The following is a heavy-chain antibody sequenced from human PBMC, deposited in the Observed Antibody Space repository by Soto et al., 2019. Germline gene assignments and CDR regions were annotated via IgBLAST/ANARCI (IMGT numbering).Heavy chain of an antibody. D-gene: IGHD1-26*01. CDR2: IKSNTDGGTT. CDR3: TTDIYRTMVTVRFDY. Sequence: PGGSLRLSCAASGFTFANAWINWVRQAPGKGLEWVGRIKSNTDGGTTDFAEPVNGRFALSRDDSNNMVYLQMNSLKIEDTAVYFCTTDIYRTMVTVRFDYWCHGDVLTISS. J-gene: IGHJ4*01. V-gene: IGHV3-15*07. CDR1: GFTFANAW.